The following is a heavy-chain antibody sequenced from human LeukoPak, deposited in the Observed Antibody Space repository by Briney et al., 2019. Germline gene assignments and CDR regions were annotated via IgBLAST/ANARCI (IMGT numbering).Heavy chain of an antibody. V-gene: IGHV3-9*01. Sequence: SGGSLRLSCTASGFTFDDYAMHWVRQVPGKGLEWVSGISWNSGRIDYADSVKGRFTISRDDSKNSLYLQMNSLKTEDTAVYYCARGVVGAAYYFDYWGQGTLVTVSS. J-gene: IGHJ4*02. CDR3: ARGVVGAAYYFDY. CDR1: GFTFDDYA. CDR2: ISWNSGRI. D-gene: IGHD1-26*01.